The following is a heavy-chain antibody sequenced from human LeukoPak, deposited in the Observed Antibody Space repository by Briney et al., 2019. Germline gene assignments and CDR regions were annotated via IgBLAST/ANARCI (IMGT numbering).Heavy chain of an antibody. Sequence: KPGESLMISCEASGYTFRNYLIAWVRQMPEKGLEWLGLIYPGASDSRYNPSFQGQVTISADKSISTAYLQWSSLKASDTAMYYCARRRRDYYDSSGYYHFDYWGQGTLVTVSS. V-gene: IGHV5-51*01. D-gene: IGHD3-22*01. CDR2: IYPGASDS. CDR3: ARRRRDYYDSSGYYHFDY. J-gene: IGHJ4*02. CDR1: GYTFRNYL.